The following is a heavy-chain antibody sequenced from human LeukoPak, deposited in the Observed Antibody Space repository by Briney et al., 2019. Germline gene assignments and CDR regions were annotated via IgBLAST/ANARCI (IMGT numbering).Heavy chain of an antibody. CDR1: GYTFTGYY. CDR3: AREAMDGGVYYSDY. D-gene: IGHD6-13*01. CDR2: INPNSGGT. Sequence: GASVKVSCKASGYTFTGYYMHWVRQAPGQGLEWMGWINPNSGGTNYAQKFQGRVTMTRDTSISTAYMELSRLRSDDTAVYYCAREAMDGGVYYSDYWGQGTLVTVSS. J-gene: IGHJ4*02. V-gene: IGHV1-2*02.